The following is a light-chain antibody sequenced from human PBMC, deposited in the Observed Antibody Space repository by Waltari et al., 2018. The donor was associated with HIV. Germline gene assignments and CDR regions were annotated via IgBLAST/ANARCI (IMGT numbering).Light chain of an antibody. J-gene: IGKJ5*01. CDR1: QHIKTF. CDR3: QQTYSVSIT. CDR2: GVS. V-gene: IGKV1-39*01. Sequence: IQLTQSPSSLSASLADKVTITCRASQHIKTFLNWYQVRPGKAPRVLVYGVSSLPTGVPSRFTGDGSGTDFTLTINNLQPEDFASYFCQQTYSVSITFGPGTRLEI.